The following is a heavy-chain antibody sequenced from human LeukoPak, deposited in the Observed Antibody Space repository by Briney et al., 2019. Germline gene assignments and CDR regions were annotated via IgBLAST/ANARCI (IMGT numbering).Heavy chain of an antibody. CDR2: IYYSGST. J-gene: IGHJ4*02. V-gene: IGHV4-31*03. CDR1: GGSISSGGYY. D-gene: IGHD2-2*02. Sequence: SETLSLTCTVSGGSISSGGYYWSWIRQHPGKGLEWIGYIYYSGSTYYNPSLKSRVTITVDTSKNQVSLKLSSVTAADTAVYYCARTGYCSSTSCYTSFDYWGQGTLVTVSS. CDR3: ARTGYCSSTSCYTSFDY.